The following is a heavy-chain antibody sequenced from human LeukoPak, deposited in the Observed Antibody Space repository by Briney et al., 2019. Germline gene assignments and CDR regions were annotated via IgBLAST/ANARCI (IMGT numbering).Heavy chain of an antibody. J-gene: IGHJ4*02. Sequence: GGSLRLSCAASGFTFSSYEMDWVRQAPGKGLEWVSYISSSGSTIYYADSVKGRFTISRDNAKNSLYLQMNSLRAEDTAVYYCAKGVVGATSLWGQGTLVTVSS. CDR3: AKGVVGATSL. CDR2: ISSSGSTI. V-gene: IGHV3-48*03. D-gene: IGHD1-26*01. CDR1: GFTFSSYE.